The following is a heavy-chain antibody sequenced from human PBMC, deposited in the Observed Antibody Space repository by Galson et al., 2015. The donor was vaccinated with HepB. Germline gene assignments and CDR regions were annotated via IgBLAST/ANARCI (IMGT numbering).Heavy chain of an antibody. Sequence: SLRLSCAASGFTFSSYAMHWVRQAPGKGLEYVSAISSNGGSTYYANSVKGRFTISRDNSKNTLYLQMGSLRSEDTAVYYCARGPHCSSTSCSLYYYYYGMDVWGQGTTVTVSS. V-gene: IGHV3-64*01. D-gene: IGHD2-2*01. CDR3: ARGPHCSSTSCSLYYYYYGMDV. J-gene: IGHJ6*02. CDR1: GFTFSSYA. CDR2: ISSNGGST.